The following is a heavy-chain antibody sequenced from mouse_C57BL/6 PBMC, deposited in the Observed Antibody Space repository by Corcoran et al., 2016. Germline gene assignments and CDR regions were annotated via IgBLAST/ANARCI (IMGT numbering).Heavy chain of an antibody. CDR3: PTWRLKGPAWFAY. CDR2: IDPEDGDT. J-gene: IGHJ3*01. CDR1: GFNIKDYY. Sequence: EVQLQQSGAELVRPGASVKLSCTASGFNIKDYYMHWVKQRPEQGLEWIGRIDPEDGDTEYAPKFQGKATMTADTTSNTAYLQLSSLTSEDTAVYYCPTWRLKGPAWFAYWGQGTLVTVSA. D-gene: IGHD2-4*01. V-gene: IGHV14-1*01.